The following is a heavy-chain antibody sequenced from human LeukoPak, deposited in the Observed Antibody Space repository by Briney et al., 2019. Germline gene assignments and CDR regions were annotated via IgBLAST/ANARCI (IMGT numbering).Heavy chain of an antibody. J-gene: IGHJ3*02. CDR1: GYSFTSYW. CDR3: ASGRYDFWSGPDAFDI. V-gene: IGHV5-51*01. CDR2: IYPGDPDT. Sequence: GESLKISCKGSGYSFTSYWIGWVRQMPGKGLEWMGIIYPGDPDTRYSPSFQGQVTISADKSISTAYLQWSSLKASDTAMYYCASGRYDFWSGPDAFDIWGQGTMVTVSS. D-gene: IGHD3-3*01.